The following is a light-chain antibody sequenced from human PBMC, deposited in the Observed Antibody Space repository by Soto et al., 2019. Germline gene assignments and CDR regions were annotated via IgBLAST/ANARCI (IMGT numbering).Light chain of an antibody. CDR3: QQAHTSPFT. J-gene: IGKJ3*01. V-gene: IGKV1D-12*01. Sequence: DIQMTQSPSSVSASVGSTVTITCRASQGITVWLAWYQQRPGKAPKLLIYGATGLQSGVPSRFRGGGSGADFTLTITNLQPEDFATYYCQQAHTSPFTFGPGTKVDF. CDR2: GAT. CDR1: QGITVW.